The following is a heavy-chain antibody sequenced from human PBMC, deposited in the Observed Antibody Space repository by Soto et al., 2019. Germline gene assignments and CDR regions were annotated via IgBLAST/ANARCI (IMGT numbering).Heavy chain of an antibody. J-gene: IGHJ3*02. CDR1: GFTFSSES. D-gene: IGHD2-15*01. CDR2: ISSSTRNI. Sequence: GGSLRLSCAASGFTFSSESMNWVRQAPGKGLEWVSYISSSTRNIYYADSVKGRFTISRDNAKNSLYLQMNSLRDEDTAVYYCARGYCSGGRCYDAFDIWGQGTMVTVSS. V-gene: IGHV3-48*02. CDR3: ARGYCSGGRCYDAFDI.